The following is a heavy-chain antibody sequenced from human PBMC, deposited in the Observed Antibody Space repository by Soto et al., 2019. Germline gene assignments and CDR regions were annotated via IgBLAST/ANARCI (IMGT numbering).Heavy chain of an antibody. CDR3: AQRVLRTVSGLVTTTAIYFDY. Sequence: QITLNESGPTQVKPRQTLTLTCTFSGFSLTTSGVGVGWIRQSPGKAPEWLALIYWDDDKRYSPSLKSRLTITKDTSKNQVVLTMADLDPADTATYSCAQRVLRTVSGLVTTTAIYFDYWGQGTPVAVSS. V-gene: IGHV2-5*02. D-gene: IGHD3-3*01. CDR2: IYWDDDK. J-gene: IGHJ4*02. CDR1: GFSLTTSGVG.